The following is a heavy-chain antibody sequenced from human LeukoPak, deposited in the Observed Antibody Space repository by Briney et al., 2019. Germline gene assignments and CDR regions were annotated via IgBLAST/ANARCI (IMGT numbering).Heavy chain of an antibody. V-gene: IGHV1-3*01. Sequence: ASRKVAWQASGYTLINFSFEWVRPAPGQREGWVGWIKVGNGNTEYSQKFQGRITITRDTSANTAYMELISLRSEDTAVYFCARVYCSSTSCRYYSDYWGQGTLVTVSS. CDR2: IKVGNGNT. CDR3: ARVYCSSTSCRYYSDY. D-gene: IGHD2-2*01. CDR1: GYTLINFS. J-gene: IGHJ4*02.